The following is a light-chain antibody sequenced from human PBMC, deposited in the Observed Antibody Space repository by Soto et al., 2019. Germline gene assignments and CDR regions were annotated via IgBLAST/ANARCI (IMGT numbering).Light chain of an antibody. CDR2: GAS. V-gene: IGKV3-15*01. CDR1: ESVVSS. CDR3: QQYKDWPTT. J-gene: IGKJ1*01. Sequence: EIVLTQSPGTLSFSPGERATLSCRTSESVVSSLLAWYQQKPGQAPRLLIYGASTRATGIPARFSGSGSGTEFILTISSLQSEDFAVYHCQQYKDWPTTFGQGTKVDIK.